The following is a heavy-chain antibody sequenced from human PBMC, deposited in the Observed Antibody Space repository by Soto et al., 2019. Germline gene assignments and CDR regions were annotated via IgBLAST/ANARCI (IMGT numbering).Heavy chain of an antibody. V-gene: IGHV4-30-4*01. CDR1: GGSISSGDYY. CDR3: ARDSGIAARTRVSWFDH. D-gene: IGHD6-6*01. Sequence: SETLSLTCTVSGGSISSGDYYLSWIRQPPGKGLEWIGYIYYSGSTYYNPSLKSRVTISVDTSKNQFSLKLSSVTAAETAVYYSARDSGIAARTRVSWFDHWGQGTRFTVSS. J-gene: IGHJ5*02. CDR2: IYYSGST.